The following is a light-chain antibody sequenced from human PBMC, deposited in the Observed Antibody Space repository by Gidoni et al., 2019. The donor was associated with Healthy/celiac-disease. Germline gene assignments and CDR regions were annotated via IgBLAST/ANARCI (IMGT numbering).Light chain of an antibody. J-gene: IGLJ3*02. V-gene: IGLV8-61*01. CDR1: SGSVSTSYY. CDR3: VLYMGSGIWV. Sequence: QPVVTQKPSFSVSPGGTVTLTCGLSSGSVSTSYYPSWYQQTPGQAPRTLIYSTNTRSSGVPDRFSGFILGNKAALTITGAQADDESDYYCVLYMGSGIWVFGGGTKLTVL. CDR2: STN.